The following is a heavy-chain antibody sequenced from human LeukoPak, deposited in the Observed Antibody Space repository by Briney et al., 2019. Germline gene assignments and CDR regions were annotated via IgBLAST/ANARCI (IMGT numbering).Heavy chain of an antibody. CDR1: GLTFSNAW. D-gene: IGHD1-14*01. Sequence: GRSLRLSCAASGLTFSNAWMSWVRQVPGKGLEWVGRIKRKSDGGTTDYAAPVKGRFTISRDDSKNTLYLQMNSLKSEDTAVYYCTTELDVRPNHYWGQGTLVTVSS. V-gene: IGHV3-15*01. CDR2: IKRKSDGGTT. CDR3: TTELDVRPNHY. J-gene: IGHJ4*02.